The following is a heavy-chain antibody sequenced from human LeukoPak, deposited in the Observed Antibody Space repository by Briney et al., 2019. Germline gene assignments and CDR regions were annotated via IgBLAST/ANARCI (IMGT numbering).Heavy chain of an antibody. CDR1: GFTFSSYS. CDR2: ISSSSSYI. V-gene: IGHV3-21*01. J-gene: IGHJ4*02. Sequence: GGSLRLSCAASGFTFSSYSMNWVRQAPGKGLEWVSSISSSSSYIYYADSVKGRFTISRDNAKNSLYLQMNSLRVEDTAVYYCARCTTGRTFGSLREIKRSREIDYWGQGTLVTVSS. CDR3: ARCTTGRTFGSLREIKRSREIDY. D-gene: IGHD1-1*01.